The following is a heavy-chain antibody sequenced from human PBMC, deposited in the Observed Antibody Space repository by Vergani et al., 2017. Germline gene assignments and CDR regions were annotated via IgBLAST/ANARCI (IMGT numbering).Heavy chain of an antibody. Sequence: EVQLVESGGGLVQPGRSLRLSCAASGFTFDDYAMHWVRQAPGKGLEWVSGISWNSGSIGYADSVKGRFTISRDNAKNSLYLQMNSLRAEDTALYYYAKGIAAAAYYFDYWGQGTLVTVSS. CDR2: ISWNSGSI. J-gene: IGHJ4*02. V-gene: IGHV3-9*01. CDR3: AKGIAAAAYYFDY. D-gene: IGHD6-13*01. CDR1: GFTFDDYA.